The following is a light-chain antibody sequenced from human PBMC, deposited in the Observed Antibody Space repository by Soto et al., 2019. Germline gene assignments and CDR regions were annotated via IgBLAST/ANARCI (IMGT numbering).Light chain of an antibody. Sequence: EIVMTQSPATLSVSPGERATLSCRASHSVSSRLAWYQQKPGQAPRLLIYGASTRATGLPARFSGSGSGTEFTLTISSLQSEDFAVYYCQHYHTWPLTFGGGTKVEIK. J-gene: IGKJ4*01. CDR2: GAS. CDR3: QHYHTWPLT. CDR1: HSVSSR. V-gene: IGKV3-15*01.